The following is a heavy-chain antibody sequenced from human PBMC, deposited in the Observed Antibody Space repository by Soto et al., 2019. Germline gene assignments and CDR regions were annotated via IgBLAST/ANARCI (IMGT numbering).Heavy chain of an antibody. Sequence: GGSLRLSCAASGFTFSNYSMHWVRQAPRKGLEWVAVISYDGINKFYADSVKGRFTISRDNSKNTLYLQMNSLRAEDTAVYYCARGGSYYDSRGYYRPFDYCGQGTLVTVCS. CDR2: ISYDGINK. CDR3: ARGGSYYDSRGYYRPFDY. D-gene: IGHD3-22*01. CDR1: GFTFSNYS. V-gene: IGHV3-30-3*01. J-gene: IGHJ4*02.